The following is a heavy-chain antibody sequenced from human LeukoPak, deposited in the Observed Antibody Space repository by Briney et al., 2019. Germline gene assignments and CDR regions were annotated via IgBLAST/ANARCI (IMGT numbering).Heavy chain of an antibody. J-gene: IGHJ5*01. Sequence: PGRSLRLSCAASGFAFSNFAMHWVRQAPGKELEWVAVVSYEGTIKYHTDSAKGRFTISRDNSGNIISLQMNNLTTEDTATYYCAREKFDSWGQAALVTVSP. CDR3: AREKFDS. V-gene: IGHV3-30*14. CDR1: GFAFSNFA. CDR2: VSYEGTIK.